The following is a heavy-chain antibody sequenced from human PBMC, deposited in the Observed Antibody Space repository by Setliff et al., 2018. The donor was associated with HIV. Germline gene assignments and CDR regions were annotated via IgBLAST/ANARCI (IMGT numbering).Heavy chain of an antibody. J-gene: IGHJ2*01. CDR2: ISSSRSYI. CDR3: ARYRAAAVTWYLDL. V-gene: IGHV3-21*01. CDR1: GFTFSSYS. Sequence: GGSLRLSCAASGFTFSSYSMTWVRQAPGKGLEWVSSISSSRSYIYYADSVKGRFTISRDNAKNSLYLQMNSLRAEDTAVYYCARYRAAAVTWYLDLWGRGTLVTVSS. D-gene: IGHD6-13*01.